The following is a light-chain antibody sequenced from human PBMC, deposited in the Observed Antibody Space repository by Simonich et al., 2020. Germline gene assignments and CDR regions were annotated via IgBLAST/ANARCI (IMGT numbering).Light chain of an antibody. V-gene: IGLV1-51*01. CDR3: GTWDSSLSAGV. Sequence: QSVLTQPPSVSAAPVQKVTISCSGSTSNIGNNYVSWYQQLPGTATKLLIYDNNKRPSGIPDRFSGSMAGTSATLGITGLQTGDEADYYCGTWDSSLSAGVFGGGTKLTVL. CDR1: TSNIGNNY. J-gene: IGLJ3*02. CDR2: DNN.